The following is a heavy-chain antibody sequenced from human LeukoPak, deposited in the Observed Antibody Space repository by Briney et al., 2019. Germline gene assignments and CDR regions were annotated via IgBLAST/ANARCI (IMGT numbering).Heavy chain of an antibody. CDR1: GFTFGDYA. J-gene: IGHJ4*02. Sequence: GSLRLSCTASGFTFGDYAMSWVRQAPGKGLEWVGFIRSKAYGGTTEYAASVKGRFTISRDDSKSIAYLQMNSLKTEDTAVYYCTRDVELRYFDWLSSGQSDYWGQGTLVTVSS. CDR3: TRDVELRYFDWLSSGQSDY. V-gene: IGHV3-49*04. CDR2: IRSKAYGGTT. D-gene: IGHD3-9*01.